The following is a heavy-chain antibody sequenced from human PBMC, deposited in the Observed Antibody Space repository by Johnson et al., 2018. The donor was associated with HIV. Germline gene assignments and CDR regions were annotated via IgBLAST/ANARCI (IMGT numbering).Heavy chain of an antibody. D-gene: IGHD3-3*01. Sequence: VQLVESGGGLVQPGGSLRLSCTASGFTVSSNYMTWVRQAPGTGLEWVSTIYSDGGTYHADSVRGRFNISSDSSKNTVYRQMNSLRVEDTAVYYCARVKGSTIFGGVRPHGAFDIWGQGTMVTVSS. CDR3: ARVKGSTIFGGVRPHGAFDI. CDR1: GFTVSSNY. V-gene: IGHV3-66*01. CDR2: IYSDGGT. J-gene: IGHJ3*02.